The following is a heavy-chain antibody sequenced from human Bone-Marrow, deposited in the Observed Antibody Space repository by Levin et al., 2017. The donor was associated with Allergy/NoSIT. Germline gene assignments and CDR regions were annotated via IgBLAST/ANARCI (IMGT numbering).Heavy chain of an antibody. CDR2: IRSKVDNYAT. CDR3: TTTVVVAAYEV. D-gene: IGHD2-15*01. V-gene: IGHV3-73*01. CDR1: GFTFSGFA. Sequence: GGSLRLSCAASGFTFSGFAIHWVRQASGKGLEWVGRIRSKVDNYATTYAASVKGRFTISRDDSKNTTYLQMNGLDTEDTAVYYCTTTVVVAAYEVWGQGTLVTVSS. J-gene: IGHJ4*02.